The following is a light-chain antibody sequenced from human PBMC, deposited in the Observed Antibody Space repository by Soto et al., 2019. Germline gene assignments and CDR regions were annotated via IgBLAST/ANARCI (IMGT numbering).Light chain of an antibody. Sequence: DIQMTQSPSTLSASVGDRVTITCRASQSIGSWLAWYQQKPGKAPKVLIYRASNLESGVPARFSGSGSGTEFTLTISSLQPDDFATYYCQQYNSYRFGQGTRLEMK. J-gene: IGKJ5*01. CDR2: RAS. V-gene: IGKV1-5*03. CDR1: QSIGSW. CDR3: QQYNSYR.